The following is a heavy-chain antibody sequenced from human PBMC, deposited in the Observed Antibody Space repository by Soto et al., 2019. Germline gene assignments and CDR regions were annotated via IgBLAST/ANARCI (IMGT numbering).Heavy chain of an antibody. J-gene: IGHJ6*02. V-gene: IGHV3-23*01. CDR1: GFTFRNFV. CDR3: TKASSDRHHMDV. Sequence: GGSLRLSCAASGFTFRNFVMGWVRQTPGKGLEWVSTITETGGDTYYTDSVKGRFTISRDNSKNTLYLQMSSLRAEDTALYYCTKASSDRHHMDVWGQGTTVTVSS. CDR2: ITETGGDT.